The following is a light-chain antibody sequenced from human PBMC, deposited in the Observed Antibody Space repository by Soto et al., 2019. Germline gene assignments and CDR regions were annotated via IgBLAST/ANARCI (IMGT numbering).Light chain of an antibody. CDR1: QSVGSY. CDR2: DAS. CDR3: QQRSNWPPT. J-gene: IGKJ1*01. Sequence: EIVLIQSTKTLSLCPGERASLSCRASQSVGSYLAWYQHKPGQAPRLLIYDASNRAAGIPARFSGSGSGTDFTLTISSLEPEDFAVYFCQQRSNWPPTFGQGTKV. V-gene: IGKV3-11*01.